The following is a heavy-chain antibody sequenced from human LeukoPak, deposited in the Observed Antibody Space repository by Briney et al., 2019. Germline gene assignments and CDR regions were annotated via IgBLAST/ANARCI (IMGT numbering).Heavy chain of an antibody. J-gene: IGHJ5*02. D-gene: IGHD2-2*01. CDR2: IYHSGST. CDR1: GYSISSGYY. Sequence: KPSETLSLTCTVSGYSISSGYYWGWIRQPPGKGLEWIGCIYHSGSTYYNPSLKSRVTISADTSKNQFSLKLSSVTAADTAVYYCARDGVVPAAISWFDPWGQGTLVTVSS. CDR3: ARDGVVPAAISWFDP. V-gene: IGHV4-38-2*02.